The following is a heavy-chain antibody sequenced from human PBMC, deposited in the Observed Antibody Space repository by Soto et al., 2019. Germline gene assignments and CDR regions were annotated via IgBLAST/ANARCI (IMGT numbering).Heavy chain of an antibody. J-gene: IGHJ1*01. Sequence: EAQLVESGGGLVQPGGSLRLSCAASGFTFSNNWMHWVRQAPGKGPVWVSRINSDGSSTYYADSVKGRLTISRDNAKNTLYLQMIRPRADDPALYYSSTGRIAVHWGPGTLVTVSS. V-gene: IGHV3-74*01. CDR3: STGRIAVH. D-gene: IGHD6-13*01. CDR2: INSDGSST. CDR1: GFTFSNNW.